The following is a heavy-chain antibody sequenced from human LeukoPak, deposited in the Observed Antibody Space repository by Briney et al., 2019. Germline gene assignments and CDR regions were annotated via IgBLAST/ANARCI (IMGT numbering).Heavy chain of an antibody. CDR3: ARSTYYDFWSGPYYFDY. Sequence: GASVKVSCTASGYTFTSYGISWVRQAPGQGLEWMGWISAYNGNTNYAQKLQGRVTMTTDTSTSTAYMELRSLRSDDTAVYYCARSTYYDFWSGPYYFDYWGQGTLVTVSS. J-gene: IGHJ4*02. V-gene: IGHV1-18*01. CDR1: GYTFTSYG. D-gene: IGHD3-3*01. CDR2: ISAYNGNT.